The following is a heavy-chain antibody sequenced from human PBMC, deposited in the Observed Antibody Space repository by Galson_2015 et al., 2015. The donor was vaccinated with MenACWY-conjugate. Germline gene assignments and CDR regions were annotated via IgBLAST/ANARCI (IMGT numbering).Heavy chain of an antibody. D-gene: IGHD6-6*01. J-gene: IGHJ5*02. CDR1: GFTFSNYN. CDR2: ISSTGSYI. Sequence: SLRLSGAASGFTFSNYNMNWVRQTPGKGLEWVSCISSTGSYIYYADSLKGRFTISRDNAKNSLYLQMNSLTSEDTAVYYCAKGTTASRPNWFDPWGQGTLVTVSS. CDR3: AKGTTASRPNWFDP. V-gene: IGHV3-21*01.